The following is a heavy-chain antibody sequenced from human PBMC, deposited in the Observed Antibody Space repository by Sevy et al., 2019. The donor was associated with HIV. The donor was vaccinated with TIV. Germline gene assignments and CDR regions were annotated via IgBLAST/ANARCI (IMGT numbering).Heavy chain of an antibody. J-gene: IGHJ4*02. D-gene: IGHD6-6*01. V-gene: IGHV3-53*01. CDR3: VRADRPNQGDF. CDR1: GFTVSRNF. CDR2: IYSDGTT. Sequence: GGSLRLSCAASGFTVSRNFMSWIRQAPGKGLEWVSIIYSDGTTFYADSVKGRITISRDNSRNTLYLQMNTLRAEDTAVYYCVRADRPNQGDFWGQGTLVTVSS.